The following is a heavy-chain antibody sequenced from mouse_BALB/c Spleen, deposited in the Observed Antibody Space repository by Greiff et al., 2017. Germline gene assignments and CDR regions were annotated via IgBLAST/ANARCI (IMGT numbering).Heavy chain of an antibody. CDR3: ARDYYGSSYDYFDY. J-gene: IGHJ2*01. V-gene: IGHV1-54*01. CDR2: INPGSGGT. D-gene: IGHD1-1*01. CDR1: GYAFTNYL. Sequence: QVQLQQSGAELVRPGTSVKVSCKASGYAFTNYLIEWVKQRPGQGLEWIGVINPGSGGTNYNEKFKGKATLTADKSSSTAYMQLSSLTSDDSAVYFCARDYYGSSYDYFDYWGQGTTLTVSS.